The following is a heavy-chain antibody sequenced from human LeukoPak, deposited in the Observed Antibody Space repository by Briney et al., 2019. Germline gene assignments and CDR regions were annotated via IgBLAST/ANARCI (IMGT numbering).Heavy chain of an antibody. D-gene: IGHD1-26*01. V-gene: IGHV4-39*07. CDR2: IYYSGST. J-gene: IGHJ6*03. CDR3: ARVIGGYHYYYYMDV. CDR1: GGSISSSSYY. Sequence: SETLSLTCTVSGGSISSSSYYWGWIRQPPGKGLEWIGSIYYSGSTYYNPSLKSRVTISVDTSKNQFSLKLSSVTAADTAVYYCARVIGGYHYYYYMDVWGKGTTVTVSS.